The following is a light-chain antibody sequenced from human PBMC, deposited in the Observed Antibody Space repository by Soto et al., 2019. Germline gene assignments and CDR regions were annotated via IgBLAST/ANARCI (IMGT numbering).Light chain of an antibody. CDR1: QSVSNSY. J-gene: IGKJ4*01. V-gene: IGKV3-20*01. CDR2: DAS. Sequence: EIVLTQSPGTLSLSPGERATLSCRAGQSVSNSYLAWYQQKPGQAPRLLIYDASTRATGIPDRFSGSGSGTDFTLTISRLEPEDFAVYYCQRYGTSPLTFGGGIKVEIK. CDR3: QRYGTSPLT.